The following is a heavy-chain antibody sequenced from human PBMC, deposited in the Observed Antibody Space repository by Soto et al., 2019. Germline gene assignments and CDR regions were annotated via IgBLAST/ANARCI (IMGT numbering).Heavy chain of an antibody. CDR3: ARGYCTNGVCQRRGRYWFDP. D-gene: IGHD2-8*01. J-gene: IGHJ5*02. V-gene: IGHV1-8*01. Sequence: ASVKVSCKASGYTFTSYDINWVRQATGQGLEWMGWMNPNSGNTGYAQKFQGRVTMTRNTPISTAYMELSSLRSEDTAVYYCARGYCTNGVCQRRGRYWFDPWGQGTLVTVSS. CDR1: GYTFTSYD. CDR2: MNPNSGNT.